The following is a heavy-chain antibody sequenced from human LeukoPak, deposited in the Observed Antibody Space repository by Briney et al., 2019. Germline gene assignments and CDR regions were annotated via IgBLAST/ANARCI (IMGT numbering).Heavy chain of an antibody. Sequence: PSETLSLTCTVSGGSISSSSYYWGWIRQPPGKGLEWIGSIYYSGSTYYNPSLKSRVTISVDTSKSQFSLKLSSVTAADTAVYYCARERAVWFGELLVGWFDPWGQGTLVTVSS. J-gene: IGHJ5*02. CDR3: ARERAVWFGELLVGWFDP. D-gene: IGHD3-10*01. CDR1: GGSISSSSYY. CDR2: IYYSGST. V-gene: IGHV4-39*02.